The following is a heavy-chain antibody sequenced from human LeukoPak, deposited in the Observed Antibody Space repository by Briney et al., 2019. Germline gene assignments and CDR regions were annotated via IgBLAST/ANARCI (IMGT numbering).Heavy chain of an antibody. J-gene: IGHJ6*02. CDR1: GYTFTGYY. Sequence: ASVKVSCKASGYTFTGYYMHWVRQAPGQGLEWMGWINPNSGGTNYAQKFQGRVTMTEDTSTDTAYMELSSLRSEDTAVYYCATAAHLGARIYYYYGMDVWGQGTTVTVSS. CDR2: INPNSGGT. D-gene: IGHD1-26*01. CDR3: ATAAHLGARIYYYYGMDV. V-gene: IGHV1-2*02.